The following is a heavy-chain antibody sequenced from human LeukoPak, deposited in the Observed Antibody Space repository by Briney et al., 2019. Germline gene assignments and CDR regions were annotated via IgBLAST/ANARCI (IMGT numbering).Heavy chain of an antibody. D-gene: IGHD1-26*01. V-gene: IGHV3-30*02. CDR3: AKDSWELDYYYYYYIDV. Sequence: GGSLRLSCAASGFTFSSYGMHWVRQAPGKGLEWVAFIRYDGSNKYYADSVKGRFTISRDNSKNTLYLQMNSLRAEDTAVYYCAKDSWELDYYYYYYIDVWGKGTTVTVSS. CDR2: IRYDGSNK. CDR1: GFTFSSYG. J-gene: IGHJ6*03.